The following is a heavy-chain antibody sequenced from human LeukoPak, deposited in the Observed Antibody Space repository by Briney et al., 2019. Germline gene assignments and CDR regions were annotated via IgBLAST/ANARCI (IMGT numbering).Heavy chain of an antibody. CDR1: GGSISSSSYY. CDR3: ARDRYLGTTRGSNWFDP. Sequence: SETLSLTCTVSGGSISSSSYYWGWIRQPPGKGLEWIGSMYYSGSTYYNPSLKSRVTISVDTSKNQFSLKLSSVTAADTAVYYCARDRYLGTTRGSNWFDPWGQGTLVTVSS. CDR2: MYYSGST. D-gene: IGHD1-26*01. V-gene: IGHV4-39*07. J-gene: IGHJ5*02.